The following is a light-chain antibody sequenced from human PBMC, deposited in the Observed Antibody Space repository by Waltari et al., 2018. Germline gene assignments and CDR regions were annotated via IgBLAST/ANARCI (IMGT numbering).Light chain of an antibody. CDR2: DVD. V-gene: IGLV2-14*03. J-gene: IGLJ2*01. Sequence: QSALTQPASVSGSPGQSITISCTGTSSDVGGYNYVSWYQQHPGKAPKLLIYDVDSRPSGVSNRFSGSKTVNTASLTISGLQAVDEAVYYCASFTGNVVFGGGTKLTVL. CDR1: SSDVGGYNY. CDR3: ASFTGNVV.